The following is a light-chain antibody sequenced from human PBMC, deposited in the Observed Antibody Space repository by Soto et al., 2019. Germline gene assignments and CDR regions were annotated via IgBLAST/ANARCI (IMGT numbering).Light chain of an antibody. J-gene: IGKJ1*01. CDR3: QQYDTYPRT. V-gene: IGKV1-5*03. Sequence: DIQMTQSPSTLSASVGDRVTITCRASQSISNWLAWYQQKPGKAHKLLIFKASTLESGVPSRFSGSGSGTEITLNISSLQPDDFATYHCQQYDTYPRTFDQGTKVDIK. CDR1: QSISNW. CDR2: KAS.